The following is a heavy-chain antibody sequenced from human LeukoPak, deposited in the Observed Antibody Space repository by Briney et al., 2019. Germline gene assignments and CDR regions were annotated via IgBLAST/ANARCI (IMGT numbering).Heavy chain of an antibody. CDR2: ISHSGGT. J-gene: IGHJ5*02. Sequence: SETLSLTCTVSGGSISGFHWAWIRQPPGKGLEWIGYISHSGGTNYNPSLRSRVTMSVDTSKNQFSLKLSSVTAADTAVYYCARGREYYYDSSGHAPPWGQGTLVTVSS. D-gene: IGHD3-22*01. CDR3: ARGREYYYDSSGHAPP. V-gene: IGHV4-59*01. CDR1: GGSISGFH.